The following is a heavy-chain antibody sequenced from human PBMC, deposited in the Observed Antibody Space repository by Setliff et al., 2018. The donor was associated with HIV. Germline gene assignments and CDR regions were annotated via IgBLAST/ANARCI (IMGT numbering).Heavy chain of an antibody. CDR3: ARAAAGNTGPFDL. CDR1: DSGTYY. Sequence: SSETLSLTCTVSDSGTYYWSWIRQPAGKGLEWIGRVSSRGDTNYNPSLKSRVTMSVDTSKSQFSLKLTSVTASDTAVYYCARAAAGNTGPFDLWGQGSPVTVSS. V-gene: IGHV4-4*07. J-gene: IGHJ4*02. D-gene: IGHD4-17*01. CDR2: VSSRGDT.